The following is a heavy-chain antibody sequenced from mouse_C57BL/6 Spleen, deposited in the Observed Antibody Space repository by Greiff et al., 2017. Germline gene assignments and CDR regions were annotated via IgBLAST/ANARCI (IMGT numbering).Heavy chain of an antibody. Sequence: QVQLQQPGAELVKPGASVKVSCKASGYTFTSYWMHWVKQRPGQGLEWIGRIHPSDSDTNYNQKFKGKATLTVDTSSSTAYMLHSSLTSVDSAVYDCAIPDCGYDLFAYWGQGTLVTVSA. CDR3: AIPDCGYDLFAY. CDR2: IHPSDSDT. CDR1: GYTFTSYW. J-gene: IGHJ3*01. V-gene: IGHV1-74*01. D-gene: IGHD2-2*01.